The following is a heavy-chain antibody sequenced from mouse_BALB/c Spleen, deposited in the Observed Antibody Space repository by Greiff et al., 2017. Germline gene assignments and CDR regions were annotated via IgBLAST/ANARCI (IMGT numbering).Heavy chain of an antibody. Sequence: VQLQQSGAELVRSGASVKLSCTASGFNIKDYYMHWVKQRPEQGLEWIGWIDPENGDTEYAPKFQGKATMTADTSSNTSYLQLSSRTSEDTAVYYCNAPYYRDERPYYAMDYWGQGTSATVPS. CDR1: GFNIKDYY. D-gene: IGHD2-12*01. CDR3: NAPYYRDERPYYAMDY. V-gene: IGHV14-4*02. CDR2: IDPENGDT. J-gene: IGHJ4*01.